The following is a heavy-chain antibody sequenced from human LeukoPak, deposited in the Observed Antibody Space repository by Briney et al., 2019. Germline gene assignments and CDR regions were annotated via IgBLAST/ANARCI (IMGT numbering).Heavy chain of an antibody. CDR3: ATYRQVLLPFES. Sequence: PGGSLRLSCAASGFTFSSYSMNWVRQAPGKGLEWVSSIFPSGGEIHYADSVRGRFTISRDNSKSTLSLQMNSLRDEDTAIYYCATYRQVLLPFESWGQGTLVTVSS. CDR2: IFPSGGEI. CDR1: GFTFSSYS. D-gene: IGHD2-8*02. J-gene: IGHJ4*02. V-gene: IGHV3-21*04.